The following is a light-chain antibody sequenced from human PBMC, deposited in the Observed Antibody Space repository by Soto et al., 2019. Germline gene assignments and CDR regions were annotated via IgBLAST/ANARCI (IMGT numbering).Light chain of an antibody. CDR2: GAS. J-gene: IGKJ1*01. CDR3: QQYGRSPPWT. Sequence: EIALTQSPGTLSLSPGERATLSCRASQSVSSSYLAWYQQKPGQAPRLLIYGASSRATGIPARFSGSASGTDFTLTISRLKAEDFAVYYCQQYGRSPPWTFGQGTKVEIK. CDR1: QSVSSSY. V-gene: IGKV3-20*01.